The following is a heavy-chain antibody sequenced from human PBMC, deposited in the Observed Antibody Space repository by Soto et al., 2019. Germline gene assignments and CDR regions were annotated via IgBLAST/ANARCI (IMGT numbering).Heavy chain of an antibody. CDR2: ISSSSSYI. J-gene: IGHJ6*02. V-gene: IGHV3-21*01. Sequence: PGGSLRLSCAASGFTFSSYSMNWVRQAPGKGLEWVSSISSSSSYIYYADSVKGRFTISRGNAKNSLYQQMNSLRAEDTAVYYCARGDVDTAMVLFGYYYGMDVWGQGTTVTVSS. D-gene: IGHD5-18*01. CDR3: ARGDVDTAMVLFGYYYGMDV. CDR1: GFTFSSYS.